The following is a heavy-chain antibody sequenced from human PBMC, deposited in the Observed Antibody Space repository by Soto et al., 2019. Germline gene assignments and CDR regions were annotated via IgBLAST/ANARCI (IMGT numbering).Heavy chain of an antibody. V-gene: IGHV3-23*01. D-gene: IGHD4-17*01. CDR1: GITFSTSV. CDR3: AAGHDSGDLLCDH. Sequence: EVQLLESGGGLVQPGGSLRLSCAASGITFSTSVMNWVRQAPGKGLEWVATTRRSGDSTYYADSVRGRFTISRDNSKNPLYLQMYSVRADDTAVYYCAAGHDSGDLLCDHWGHGTLVTVSS. J-gene: IGHJ4*01. CDR2: TRRSGDST.